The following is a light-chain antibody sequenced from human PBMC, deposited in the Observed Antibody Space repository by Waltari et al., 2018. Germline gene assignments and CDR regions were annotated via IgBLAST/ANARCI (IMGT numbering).Light chain of an antibody. CDR1: HDVSTW. J-gene: IGKJ4*01. Sequence: DIQMTQSPSSVSASVGDRVTISCRASHDVSTWLAWYQQKPGKAPNLLIHGASSLQSGVPSRFSGSGSGTEFTLTINGLQPEDFATYYCQQTDSFPLTFGGGTKVEIK. CDR2: GAS. CDR3: QQTDSFPLT. V-gene: IGKV1-12*01.